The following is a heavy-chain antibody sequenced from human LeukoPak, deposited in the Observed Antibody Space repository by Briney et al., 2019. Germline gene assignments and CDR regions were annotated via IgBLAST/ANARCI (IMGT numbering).Heavy chain of an antibody. V-gene: IGHV4-30-4*08. CDR3: ARVPANCSSTSCYTFDY. J-gene: IGHJ4*02. CDR2: IYYSGST. D-gene: IGHD2-2*02. Sequence: SETLSLTCAVSGGSISSGDYYWSWIRQPPGKGLEWTGYIYYSGSTYYNPSLKSRVTISVDTSKNQLSLKLSSVTAADTAVYYCARVPANCSSTSCYTFDYWGQGTLVTVSS. CDR1: GGSISSGDYY.